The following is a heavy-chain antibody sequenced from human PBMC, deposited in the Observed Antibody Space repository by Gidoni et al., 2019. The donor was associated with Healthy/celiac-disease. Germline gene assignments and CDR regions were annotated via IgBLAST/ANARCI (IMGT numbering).Heavy chain of an antibody. CDR1: GFHLSSYA. CDR3: AKEAAATYYYYGMDV. CDR2: TSGSGVST. V-gene: IGHV3-23*01. Sequence: EVPLLESGGGLVQPGGSLKLSCGASGFHLSSYAMSLVRQAPGKGLEWVSATSGSGVSTYYADSVKGRFTISRDNSKNTLYLQINSLRAEDTAVYYCAKEAAATYYYYGMDVWGQGTTVTVSS. D-gene: IGHD6-13*01. J-gene: IGHJ6*02.